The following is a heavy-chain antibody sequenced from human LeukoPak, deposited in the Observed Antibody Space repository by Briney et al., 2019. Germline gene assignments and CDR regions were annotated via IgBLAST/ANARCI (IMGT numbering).Heavy chain of an antibody. CDR3: ARGDYDTHGYQTR. Sequence: ASVTVSFTASGYIFTNYVLHWVRQAPGQGLEWMGWINTNTGNPTYAQGFTGRFVFSLDTSVSTAYLQISSLKADDTAMYYCARGDYDTHGYQTRWGQGTLVTVSS. CDR1: GYIFTNYV. CDR2: INTNTGNP. V-gene: IGHV7-4-1*02. J-gene: IGHJ4*02. D-gene: IGHD3-22*01.